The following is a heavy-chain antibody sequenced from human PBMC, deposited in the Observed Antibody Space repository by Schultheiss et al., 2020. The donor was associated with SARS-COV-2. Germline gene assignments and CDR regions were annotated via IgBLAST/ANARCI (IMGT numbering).Heavy chain of an antibody. CDR2: ISGSGSTI. J-gene: IGHJ6*02. Sequence: GESLKISCAASGFSFSDHYMTWIRQAPGKGLEWVSYISGSGSTIYYADSLRGRFIISRDNAKNSLYLQMNSLSAEDSAVYYCARDNTYLGPMDVWGQGTTVTVSS. CDR1: GFSFSDHY. CDR3: ARDNTYLGPMDV. D-gene: IGHD2/OR15-2a*01. V-gene: IGHV3-11*01.